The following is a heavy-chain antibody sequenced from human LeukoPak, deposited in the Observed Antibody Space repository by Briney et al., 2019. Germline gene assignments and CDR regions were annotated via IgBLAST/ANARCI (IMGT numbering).Heavy chain of an antibody. Sequence: ASVKVSCKASGDSFTNYDINWVRQATGQGLEWMGWMNPNSGNIGYAQKFQGRLTMIRNTSINTSYMELRSLTSDDTAVYYCVRTAGIFWSGAYYFDSWGQGTLVTVSP. CDR3: VRTAGIFWSGAYYFDS. J-gene: IGHJ4*02. D-gene: IGHD3-3*01. CDR1: GDSFTNYD. V-gene: IGHV1-8*01. CDR2: MNPNSGNI.